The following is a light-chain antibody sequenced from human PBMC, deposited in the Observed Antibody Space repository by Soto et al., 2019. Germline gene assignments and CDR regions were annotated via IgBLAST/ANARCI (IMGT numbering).Light chain of an antibody. J-gene: IGKJ2*01. V-gene: IGKV3-15*01. Sequence: EVVMTQSPATLSVSPGDRATLSCRASQSVDTNVVWYQQKPGQPPRLLVHSASIRATGVPARFTGIGSGTDFTLTISGLQSDDFAIYYCQQYYNWPPYTFGHGTRLQIK. CDR3: QQYYNWPPYT. CDR1: QSVDTN. CDR2: SAS.